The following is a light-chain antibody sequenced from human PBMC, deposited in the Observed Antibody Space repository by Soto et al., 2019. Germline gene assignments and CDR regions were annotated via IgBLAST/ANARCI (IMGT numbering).Light chain of an antibody. CDR2: DVS. V-gene: IGKV1-5*01. Sequence: DLQMTQSPATLSASVGDGFTITCRASQSIGTWLAWYQQKPGKAPKVLIYDVSTLKSGVPSRFSGSASATEFTLSISSLQPDDFATYYCQQYKSYWTFGQGTKV. CDR1: QSIGTW. CDR3: QQYKSYWT. J-gene: IGKJ1*01.